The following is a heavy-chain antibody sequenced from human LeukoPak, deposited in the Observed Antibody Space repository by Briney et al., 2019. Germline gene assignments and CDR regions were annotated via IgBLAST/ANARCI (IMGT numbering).Heavy chain of an antibody. CDR3: VLGSGSYYNGDY. V-gene: IGHV4-39*07. Sequence: PSETLSLTCTVSGGSISSSSYYWGWIRQPPGKGLEWIGSIYYSGSTYYNPFLKSRVTISVDTSKNQFSLKLSSVTAADTAVYYCVLGSGSYYNGDYWGQGTLVTVSS. D-gene: IGHD3-10*01. CDR1: GGSISSSSYY. J-gene: IGHJ4*02. CDR2: IYYSGST.